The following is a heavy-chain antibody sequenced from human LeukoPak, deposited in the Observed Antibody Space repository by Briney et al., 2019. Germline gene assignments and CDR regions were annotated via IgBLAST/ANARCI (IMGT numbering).Heavy chain of an antibody. CDR2: ICYSGST. D-gene: IGHD2-2*02. J-gene: IGHJ4*02. V-gene: IGHV4-39*01. CDR1: GGSISSSSYY. Sequence: SETLSLTCTVSGGSISSSSYYWGWIRQPPGKGLEWIGSICYSGSTYYNPSLKSRVTISVDTSKNQFSLKLSSVTAADTAVYYCARQGGYCSSTSCYTHFDYWGQGTLVTVSS. CDR3: ARQGGYCSSTSCYTHFDY.